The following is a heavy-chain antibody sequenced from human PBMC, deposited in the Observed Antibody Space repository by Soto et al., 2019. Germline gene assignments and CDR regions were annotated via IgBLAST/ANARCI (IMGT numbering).Heavy chain of an antibody. J-gene: IGHJ4*02. CDR2: IYYSGST. CDR3: ARAASSIAAPDY. CDR1: GGSISSGGYY. V-gene: IGHV4-31*02. Sequence: LCGGSISSGGYYWSWIRQHPGKGLEWIGYIYYSGSTYYNPSLKSRVTISVDTSKNQFSLKLSSVTAADTAVYYCARAASSIAAPDYWGQGTLLTVSS. D-gene: IGHD6-6*01.